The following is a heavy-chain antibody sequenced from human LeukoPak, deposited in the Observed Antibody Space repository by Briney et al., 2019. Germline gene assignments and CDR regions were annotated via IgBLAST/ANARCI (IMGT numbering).Heavy chain of an antibody. D-gene: IGHD3-22*01. CDR1: GFTFGDYA. V-gene: IGHV3-49*04. J-gene: IGHJ4*02. CDR3: TRGRGVVVYYFDY. Sequence: GGSLRLSCTASGFTFGDYARSWVRQAPGKGLEWVGFIRSKAYGGTTEYAASVKGRFTISRDDSKSIAYLQINSLKTEDTAVYYCTRGRGVVVYYFDYWGQGALVTVSS. CDR2: IRSKAYGGTT.